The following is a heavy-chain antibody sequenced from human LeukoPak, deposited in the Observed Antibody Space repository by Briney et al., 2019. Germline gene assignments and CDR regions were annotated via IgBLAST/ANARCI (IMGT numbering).Heavy chain of an antibody. CDR2: INDNGGRT. Sequence: AGGSLRLSCSASGFTFSRYAMHWVRQAPGKGLEYVSGINDNGGRTHYGDSVKGRFSISRDNSKNTLHLQMSTLRAEDTALYSCVKDVGGSYAFDSWGQGILVTVAS. V-gene: IGHV3-64D*09. CDR1: GFTFSRYA. J-gene: IGHJ4*02. CDR3: VKDVGGSYAFDS. D-gene: IGHD1-26*01.